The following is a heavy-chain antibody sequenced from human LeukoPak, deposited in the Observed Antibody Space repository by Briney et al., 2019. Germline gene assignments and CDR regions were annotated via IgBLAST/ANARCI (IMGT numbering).Heavy chain of an antibody. CDR2: IRYDGSNK. CDR1: GFTFSSYG. Sequence: PGGSLRLSCAASGFTFSSYGMHWVRQAPGKGLEWVAFIRYDGSNKYYADSVKGRFTISRDNSKNTLYLQMNSLRAEDTAVYYCAKDIGLGATRGDYFDYWGQGTLVTVSS. J-gene: IGHJ4*02. D-gene: IGHD1-26*01. V-gene: IGHV3-30*02. CDR3: AKDIGLGATRGDYFDY.